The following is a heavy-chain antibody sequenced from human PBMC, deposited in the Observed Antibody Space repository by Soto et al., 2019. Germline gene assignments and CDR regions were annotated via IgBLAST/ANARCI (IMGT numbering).Heavy chain of an antibody. D-gene: IGHD1-26*01. CDR2: IYHSGST. CDR3: ARVSGSYYYGMAV. J-gene: IGHJ6*02. Sequence: PSETLSLTCAVSGGSISSSNWWSWVRQPPGKGLEWIGEIYHSGSTNYNPSLKSRVTISVDKSKNQFSLKLSSVIAADTAVYYCARVSGSYYYGMAVWGQGTTVTVSS. V-gene: IGHV4-4*02. CDR1: GGSISSSNW.